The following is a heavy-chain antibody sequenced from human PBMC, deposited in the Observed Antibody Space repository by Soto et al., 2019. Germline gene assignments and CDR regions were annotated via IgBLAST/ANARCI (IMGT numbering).Heavy chain of an antibody. D-gene: IGHD4-17*01. Sequence: QEQLVESGGGVVQPGRSLRLSCEASRFTFSSYGMHWVRQAPGKGLEWVAVISYDGDYKNYADSVKGRFTISRDNSKNTLYLHMNSLRGEDTAVYYCAKGTTVTHRRYLDLWGRGTLVSVSS. CDR2: ISYDGDYK. V-gene: IGHV3-30*18. CDR1: RFTFSSYG. J-gene: IGHJ2*01. CDR3: AKGTTVTHRRYLDL.